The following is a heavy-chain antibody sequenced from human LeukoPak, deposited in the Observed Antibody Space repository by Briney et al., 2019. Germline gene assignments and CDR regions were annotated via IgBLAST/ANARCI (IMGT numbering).Heavy chain of an antibody. D-gene: IGHD3-16*02. Sequence: ASVKVSCKASGYTFTSYYMHWVRQAPGKGLEWMRIINPSGGSTSYAQKFQGRVTMTRDTSTSTVYMELSSLRSEDTAVYYCAREAGGDYVWRSYRPGAFDIWGQGTMVTVSS. V-gene: IGHV1-46*01. CDR1: GYTFTSYY. CDR2: INPSGGST. J-gene: IGHJ3*02. CDR3: AREAGGDYVWRSYRPGAFDI.